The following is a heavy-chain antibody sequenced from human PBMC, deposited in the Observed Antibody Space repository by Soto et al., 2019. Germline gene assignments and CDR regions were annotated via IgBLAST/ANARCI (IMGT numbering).Heavy chain of an antibody. D-gene: IGHD1-26*01. CDR2: ISSSSSYI. CDR3: AREGVKWELLRGRFDY. CDR1: GFTFSSYS. V-gene: IGHV3-21*01. Sequence: EVQLVESGGGLVKPGGSLRLSCAASGFTFSSYSMNWVRQAPGKGLEWVSSISSSSSYIYYADSVKGRFTISRDNAKNSLYLQMNSLRAEDTAVYYCAREGVKWELLRGRFDYWGQGTLVTVSS. J-gene: IGHJ4*02.